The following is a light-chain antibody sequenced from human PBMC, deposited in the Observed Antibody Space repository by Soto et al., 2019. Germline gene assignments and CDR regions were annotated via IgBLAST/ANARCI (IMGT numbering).Light chain of an antibody. V-gene: IGKV3-20*01. CDR1: QSVSSSY. CDR3: QPYGSSGT. Sequence: EIVLTQSPGTLSLSPGERSTLSCRASQSVSSSYLAWYQQKPGQAPRLLIYGASSRATGIPDRFIGSGSGTDFTLTISRLEPEDFAVYYCQPYGSSGTFGQGTKVDIK. CDR2: GAS. J-gene: IGKJ1*01.